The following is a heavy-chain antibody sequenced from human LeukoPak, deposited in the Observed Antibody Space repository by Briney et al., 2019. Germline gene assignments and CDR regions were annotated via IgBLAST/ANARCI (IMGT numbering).Heavy chain of an antibody. J-gene: IGHJ3*02. V-gene: IGHV3-23*01. CDR3: ARSYDTSGYYLYAFDI. CDR2: ISGSGGDT. CDR1: GFTFSSHA. D-gene: IGHD3-22*01. Sequence: GGSLRLSCAASGFTFSSHAMSWVRQAPGKGLKWVSAISGSGGDTYYADSVKGRFTISRDNSKNTMYLQMNSLRAEDTAVYYCARSYDTSGYYLYAFDIWGQGTMVTVSS.